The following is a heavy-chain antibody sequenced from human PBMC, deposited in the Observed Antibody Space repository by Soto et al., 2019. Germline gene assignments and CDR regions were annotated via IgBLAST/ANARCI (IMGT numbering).Heavy chain of an antibody. CDR3: ASVRGRSSSCWGYYYDRMDD. CDR2: IYNSGTT. CDR1: GGSISSYY. D-gene: IGHD2-2*01. V-gene: IGHV4-59*01. Sequence: SETLSLTCTVSGGSISSYYWTWVRQAPGKGLEWIGYIYNSGTTYYNPSLKSRVTISVDTSKNQFSLKLSSVTAADTAVDYCASVRGRSSSCWGYYYDRMDDWGQGTTVTVSS. J-gene: IGHJ6*02.